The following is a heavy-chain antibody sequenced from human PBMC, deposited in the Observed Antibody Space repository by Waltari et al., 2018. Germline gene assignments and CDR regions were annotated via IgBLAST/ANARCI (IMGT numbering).Heavy chain of an antibody. Sequence: EVQLLESGGGLVQPGGSLRLSCAASGFTFSSYAMSWVRQAPGKGLEWVSAISGRGGSTYDADAVKGRFTSSRDNSKNTLYLQMNSLRAEDTAVYYCAKDSAYSRVYGMDVWGQGTTVTVSS. J-gene: IGHJ6*02. D-gene: IGHD6-13*01. V-gene: IGHV3-23*01. CDR3: AKDSAYSRVYGMDV. CDR1: GFTFSSYA. CDR2: ISGRGGST.